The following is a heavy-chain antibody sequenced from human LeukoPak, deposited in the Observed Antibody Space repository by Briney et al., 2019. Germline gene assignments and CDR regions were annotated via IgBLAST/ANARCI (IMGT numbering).Heavy chain of an antibody. CDR3: GRLAKGNPGTYNWVDS. D-gene: IGHD1-14*01. CDR1: GGSISSYY. Sequence: SETLSLTCTVSGGSISSYYWSWVRQPPGRGLEWIGNIFYIGNANYKPSLKSRVTISVDTSRNEFSLRLNSVTAADTAVCYCGRLAKGNPGTYNWVDSWGQGTLVTVSS. V-gene: IGHV4-59*08. J-gene: IGHJ5*01. CDR2: IFYIGNA.